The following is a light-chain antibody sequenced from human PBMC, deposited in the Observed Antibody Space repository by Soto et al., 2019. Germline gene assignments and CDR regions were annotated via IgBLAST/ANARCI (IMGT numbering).Light chain of an antibody. CDR3: SSYKTNSALRYV. V-gene: IGLV2-14*01. CDR1: ISYVCVFNY. CDR2: EVS. J-gene: IGLJ1*01. Sequence: QSLLTHPASVSWSPGHSITISFSGTISYVCVFNYVSWYQHHPGQAPKLIIYEVSNRPSGFSYRFSGSKSGSTASLTISGLQAEDDADYYCSSYKTNSALRYVFGTGTKVTVL.